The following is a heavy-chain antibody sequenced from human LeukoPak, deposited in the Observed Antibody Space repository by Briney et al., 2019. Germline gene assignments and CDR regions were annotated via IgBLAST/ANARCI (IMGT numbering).Heavy chain of an antibody. CDR3: AKTVTTQAYYWYFDL. CDR2: IGGSDQNT. J-gene: IGHJ2*01. CDR1: GFTFSIYA. D-gene: IGHD4-17*01. V-gene: IGHV3-23*01. Sequence: PGGSLRLSCAASGFTFSIYAMSWVRQAPGKGLVWVSAIGGSDQNTNYADSVKGRFTISRDNSRNTLYLDMNILRAEDTAVYYCAKTVTTQAYYWYFDLWGRGTLVTVSS.